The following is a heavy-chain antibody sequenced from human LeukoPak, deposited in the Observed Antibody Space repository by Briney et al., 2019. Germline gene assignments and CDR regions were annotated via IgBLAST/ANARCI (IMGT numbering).Heavy chain of an antibody. Sequence: PGGSLRLSCAASGFTFSSYWMSWVRQAPGKGLEWVANIRQDGSEKYYVDSVKGRFTISRDNAKNTLYLQMNSLRAEDTAVYYCAKVHGGNLYYYYYMDVWGKGTTVTVSS. V-gene: IGHV3-7*03. J-gene: IGHJ6*03. CDR2: IRQDGSEK. CDR3: AKVHGGNLYYYYYMDV. CDR1: GFTFSSYW. D-gene: IGHD4-23*01.